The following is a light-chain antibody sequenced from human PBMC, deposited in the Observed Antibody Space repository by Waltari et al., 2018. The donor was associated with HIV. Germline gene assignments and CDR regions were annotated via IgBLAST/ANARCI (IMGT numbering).Light chain of an antibody. CDR3: AAWDDSLGGQVL. CDR1: SSNIGSTS. V-gene: IGLV1-47*01. Sequence: VLTQPPSASGTPGHRVPIACSGSSSNIGSTSVSWTQQLPGLAPKLLIYRNNQRPAGVPDRFSGSKSGTSASLASSGLRPEDEADYYCAAWDDSLGGQVLFGGGTKLTVL. CDR2: RNN. J-gene: IGLJ2*01.